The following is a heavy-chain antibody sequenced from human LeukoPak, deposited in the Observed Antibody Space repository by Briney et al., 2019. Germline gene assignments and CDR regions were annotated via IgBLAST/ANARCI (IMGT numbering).Heavy chain of an antibody. Sequence: SETLSLTCAVYGGSFSGYYWSWIRQPPGKGLEWIGEINHSGSTNYNPSLKSRVTISVDTSKNQFSLKLSSVTAADTAVYYCASVAAAGTVVDYWGQGTLVTASS. V-gene: IGHV4-34*01. CDR1: GGSFSGYY. CDR2: INHSGST. J-gene: IGHJ4*02. D-gene: IGHD6-13*01. CDR3: ASVAAAGTVVDY.